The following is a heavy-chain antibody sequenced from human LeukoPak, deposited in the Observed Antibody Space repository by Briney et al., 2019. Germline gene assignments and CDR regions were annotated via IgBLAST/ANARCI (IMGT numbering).Heavy chain of an antibody. Sequence: GGSLRLSCAASGFTFSSYAMSWVRQAPGKGLEWVSIIRGSDGITYYTDSVKGRFTISRDNSKNTLYLQMNSLRAEDTAVYYCAKDQFVVVPAAILNGMDVWGQGTTVTVSS. V-gene: IGHV3-23*01. CDR2: IRGSDGIT. J-gene: IGHJ6*02. CDR3: AKDQFVVVPAAILNGMDV. D-gene: IGHD2-2*01. CDR1: GFTFSSYA.